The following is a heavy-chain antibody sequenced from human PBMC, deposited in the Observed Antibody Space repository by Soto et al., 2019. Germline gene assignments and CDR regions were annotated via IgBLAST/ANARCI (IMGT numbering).Heavy chain of an antibody. Sequence: EVQLVESGGSLVQPGGSLRLSCAASGFTFISDWMHWVRQAPWKGLVWVSRINSDGSSTSYADSVKGRFTISRDNAKNTLYLQMNSLRAEDTAVYYCVRTSLVVAAATREDYWGQGTLVTVSS. CDR3: VRTSLVVAAATREDY. V-gene: IGHV3-74*01. J-gene: IGHJ4*02. CDR2: INSDGSST. D-gene: IGHD2-15*01. CDR1: GFTFISDW.